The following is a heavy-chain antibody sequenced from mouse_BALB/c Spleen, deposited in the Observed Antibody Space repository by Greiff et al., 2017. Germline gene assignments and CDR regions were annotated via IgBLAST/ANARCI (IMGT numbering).Heavy chain of an antibody. Sequence: VQLKESGPGLVAPSQSLSITCTVSGFSLTGYGVNWVRQPPGKGLEWLGMIWGDGSTDYNSALKSRLSISKDNSKSQVFLKMNSLQTDDTARYYCARGDYYGSRYFDVWGAGTTVTVAS. J-gene: IGHJ1*01. V-gene: IGHV2-6-7*01. CDR3: ARGDYYGSRYFDV. CDR2: IWGDGST. D-gene: IGHD1-1*01. CDR1: GFSLTGYG.